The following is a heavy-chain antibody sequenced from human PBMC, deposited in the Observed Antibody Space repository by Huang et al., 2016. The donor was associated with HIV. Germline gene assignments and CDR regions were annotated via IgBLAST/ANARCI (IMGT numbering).Heavy chain of an antibody. V-gene: IGHV4-39*01. Sequence: QLQLQESGPGLVKPSETLSLTCTVSGGSISSSSYYWGWIRQSPGKGLEWIGRFYYIGNGYYNPSLKSRVTMSVDRSSNQFSLKMHSVTAADTAVYYCASRTTVTTTSNYHYFYMDVWGKGTTVIVSS. CDR1: GGSISSSSYY. J-gene: IGHJ6*03. D-gene: IGHD4-17*01. CDR2: FYYIGNG. CDR3: ASRTTVTTTSNYHYFYMDV.